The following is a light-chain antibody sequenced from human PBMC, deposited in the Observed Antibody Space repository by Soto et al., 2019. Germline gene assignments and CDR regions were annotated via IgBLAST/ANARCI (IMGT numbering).Light chain of an antibody. Sequence: DIQMTQSPSTLSASVGDRVTISCWASQSISKWVAWYQQKPGKAPKLLIYKASSLESGVPSRFSGSGSGTEFTLTISSLQSADFATYYCQQYNRFLYTFGPGTKLEIK. CDR1: QSISKW. J-gene: IGKJ2*01. CDR2: KAS. CDR3: QQYNRFLYT. V-gene: IGKV1-5*03.